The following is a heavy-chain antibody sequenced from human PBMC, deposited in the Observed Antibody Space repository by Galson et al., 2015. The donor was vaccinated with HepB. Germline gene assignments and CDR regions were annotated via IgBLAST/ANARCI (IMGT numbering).Heavy chain of an antibody. D-gene: IGHD5-12*01. V-gene: IGHV2-26*01. CDR1: GLSLSNARVG. Sequence: PALAKPTQTLTLTCTVSGLSLSNARVGVSWIRQPPGKALEWLAHIFSNDDKSYSRSLKSRLTISKDTSKSQVVLTMTNMDPVDTATYFCARFSSGYDYWGQGTLVTVSS. CDR2: IFSNDDK. CDR3: ARFSSGYDY. J-gene: IGHJ4*02.